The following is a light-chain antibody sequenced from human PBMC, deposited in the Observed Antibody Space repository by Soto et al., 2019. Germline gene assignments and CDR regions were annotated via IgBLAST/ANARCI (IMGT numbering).Light chain of an antibody. CDR1: QSISNY. CDR2: AAS. V-gene: IGKV1-39*01. J-gene: IGKJ1*01. Sequence: DIQMTQSPSSLSASVGDRVTITCRASQSISNYLDWYQLKPGKAPKLLIYAASSLQSGVPSRFXXXXSGTDFTLTISSLQAEDFATYYCHQNYNVPPWTFGQGTKVEIK. CDR3: HQNYNVPPWT.